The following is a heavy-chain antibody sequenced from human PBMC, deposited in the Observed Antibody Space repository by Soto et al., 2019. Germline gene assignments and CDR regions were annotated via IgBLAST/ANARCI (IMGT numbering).Heavy chain of an antibody. CDR1: GFTFSSYE. CDR2: ISSSGSTI. Sequence: GGSLRLSCAASGFTFSSYEMNWVRQAPGKGLEWVSYISSSGSTIYYADSVKGRFTISRDNAKNSLYLQMNSLRAEDTAVYYCARDCPSARYCTNPSGDYWGQGTLVTVSS. D-gene: IGHD2-8*01. J-gene: IGHJ4*02. V-gene: IGHV3-48*03. CDR3: ARDCPSARYCTNPSGDY.